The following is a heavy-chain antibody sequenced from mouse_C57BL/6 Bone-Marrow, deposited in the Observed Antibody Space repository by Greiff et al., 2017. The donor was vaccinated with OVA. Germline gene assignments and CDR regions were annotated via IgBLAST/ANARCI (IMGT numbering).Heavy chain of an antibody. Sequence: EVKVVESGGDLVKPGGSLKLSCAASGFTFSSYGMSWVRQTPDKRLEWVATISSGGSYTYYPDSVKGRFTISRDNAKNTLYLQMSSLKSEDTAMYYCARPLLRSPHWYFDVWGTGTTVTVSS. V-gene: IGHV5-6*01. J-gene: IGHJ1*03. CDR1: GFTFSSYG. CDR2: ISSGGSYT. D-gene: IGHD1-1*01. CDR3: ARPLLRSPHWYFDV.